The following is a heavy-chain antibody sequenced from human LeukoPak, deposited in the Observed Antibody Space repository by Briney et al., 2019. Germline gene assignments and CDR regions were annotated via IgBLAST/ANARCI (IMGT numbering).Heavy chain of an antibody. CDR1: GFTFNIYS. CDR3: ARGSYSSSALLAP. J-gene: IGHJ5*02. Sequence: GGSLRLSCAASGFTFNIYSMNWVRQAPGKGLEWVSYISSTSATIYYADSVKGRFTISRDNANNSLYLQMNSLRAEDTAVYYCARGSYSSSALLAPWGQGTLVTVSS. D-gene: IGHD6-6*01. V-gene: IGHV3-48*01. CDR2: ISSTSATI.